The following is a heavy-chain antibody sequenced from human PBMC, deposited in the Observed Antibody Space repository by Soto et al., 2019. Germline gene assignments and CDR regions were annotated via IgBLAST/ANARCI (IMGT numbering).Heavy chain of an antibody. D-gene: IGHD4-4*01. CDR1: GYTFTGYY. Sequence: GASVKVSCKASGYTFTGYYMHWVRQAPGQGLEWMGWINRNSGGTNYAQKFQGWVTMTRDTSISTAYMELSRLRSDDTAVYYCARALTTVKAYYYGMDVWGQGTTVTVSS. V-gene: IGHV1-2*04. CDR2: INRNSGGT. CDR3: ARALTTVKAYYYGMDV. J-gene: IGHJ6*02.